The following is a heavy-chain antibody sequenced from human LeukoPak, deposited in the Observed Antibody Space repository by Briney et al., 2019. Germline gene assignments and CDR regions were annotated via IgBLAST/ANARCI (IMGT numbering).Heavy chain of an antibody. CDR2: ISTGGSSI. J-gene: IGHJ4*02. D-gene: IGHD3-10*01. CDR1: GFTFNYYS. Sequence: PGGSLRLSCAASGFTFNYYSMNWVRLAPGKGLEWVSYISTGGSSIYYADSVKGRLTISRDNAKNSLYLQMNSLRDEDTAVYYCARGVGYYGSGSYYFDSWGQGTLVTVSS. CDR3: ARGVGYYGSGSYYFDS. V-gene: IGHV3-48*02.